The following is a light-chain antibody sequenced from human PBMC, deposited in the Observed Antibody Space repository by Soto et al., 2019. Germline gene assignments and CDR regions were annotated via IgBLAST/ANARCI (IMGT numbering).Light chain of an antibody. V-gene: IGLV2-14*03. CDR3: SSYTSRSTHV. Sequence: QSALTQPASVSGSPGQSITISCTGTSSDVGAYNFVSWYQQHPGNVPKLMIFDVSSRPSGVSDRFSGSKSGNTASLTISGLQAEDAGDYYCSSYTSRSTHVFGSGTKVTVL. CDR2: DVS. CDR1: SSDVGAYNF. J-gene: IGLJ1*01.